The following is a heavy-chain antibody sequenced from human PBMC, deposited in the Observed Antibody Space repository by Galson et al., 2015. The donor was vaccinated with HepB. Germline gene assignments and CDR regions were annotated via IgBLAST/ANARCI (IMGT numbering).Heavy chain of an antibody. CDR3: ARDTSGYCSGGSCYAVDY. D-gene: IGHD2-15*01. CDR2: IYPGDSDT. J-gene: IGHJ4*02. CDR1: GYSFTSYW. V-gene: IGHV5-51*01. Sequence: QSGAEVKKPGESLKISCKGSGYSFTSYWIGWVRQMPGKGLEWMGIIYPGDSDTRYSPSFQGQVTISADKSISTAYLQWSSLKASDTAMYYCARDTSGYCSGGSCYAVDYWGQGTLVTVSS.